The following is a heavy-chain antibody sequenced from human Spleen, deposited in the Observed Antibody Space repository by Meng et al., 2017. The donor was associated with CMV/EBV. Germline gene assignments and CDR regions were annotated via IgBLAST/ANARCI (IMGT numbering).Heavy chain of an antibody. D-gene: IGHD3/OR15-3a*01. V-gene: IGHV4-59*01. CDR2: IYYSGST. CDR3: AREDRLVPQSPYYYYGTDV. CDR1: GGSISSYY. Sequence: SETLSLTCTVSGGSISSYYWSWIRQPPGKGLEWIGYIYYSGSTNYNPSLKSRVTISVDTSKNQFSLKLSSVTAADTAVYYCAREDRLVPQSPYYYYGTDVWGQGTTVTVSS. J-gene: IGHJ6*02.